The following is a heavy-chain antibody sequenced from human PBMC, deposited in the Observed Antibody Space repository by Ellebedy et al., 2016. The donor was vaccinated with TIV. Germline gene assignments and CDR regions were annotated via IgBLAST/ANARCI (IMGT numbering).Heavy chain of an antibody. CDR3: AKFAYVGDFWSGYFYYMDV. CDR1: GFSFTSYA. CDR2: ISNSGGST. D-gene: IGHD3-3*01. J-gene: IGHJ6*03. V-gene: IGHV3-23*01. Sequence: GGSLRLXXAASGFSFTSYAMTWVRQAPGKGLFWVSGISNSGGSTNYADSVKGRFTISRDNSKNTLYLQMNSLRAEDTAIYYCAKFAYVGDFWSGYFYYMDVWGKGTTVTVSS.